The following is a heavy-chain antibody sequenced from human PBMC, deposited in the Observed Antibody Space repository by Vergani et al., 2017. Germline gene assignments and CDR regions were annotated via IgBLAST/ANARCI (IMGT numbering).Heavy chain of an antibody. V-gene: IGHV1-69*02. CDR3: AADRDYGDYSAIAI. Sequence: FQLVKSGAEVKKPGSSVKVSCKASGGTFSSYTISWVRQAPGQGLEWMGRIILILGIANYAQKFQGRVTITADKSTSTAYMGLSSLSSEHTAVHYCAADRDYGDYSAIAIWRQGTIVTLSS. J-gene: IGHJ3*02. CDR1: GGTFSSYT. CDR2: IILILGIA. D-gene: IGHD4-17*01.